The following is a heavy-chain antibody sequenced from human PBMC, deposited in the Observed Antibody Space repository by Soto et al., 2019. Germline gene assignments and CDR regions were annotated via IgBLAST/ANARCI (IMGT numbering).Heavy chain of an antibody. J-gene: IGHJ3*02. V-gene: IGHV4-31*03. D-gene: IGHD2-21*01. CDR1: GGSISSGGYY. CDR3: ASVVPPTVLVWGYAFDI. CDR2: IYYSGST. Sequence: PSETLSLTCTVSGGSISSGGYYWSWIRQHPGKGLEWIGYIYYSGSTYYNPSLKSRVTISVDTSKNQFSLKLSSVTAADTAVYYCASVVPPTVLVWGYAFDIWGQGTMVTVSS.